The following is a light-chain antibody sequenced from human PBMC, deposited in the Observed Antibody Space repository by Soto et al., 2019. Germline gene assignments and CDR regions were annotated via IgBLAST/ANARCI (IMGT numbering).Light chain of an antibody. Sequence: QSALTQPASVSGSPGQSITISCTGTSSDVSGYNYVSWYQQHPGKAPKLMIYEVSNRPSGVSNRFSGSKSGNTASLTISGLHAEDEADYYCSSYTSSSTRVFGGRTKLTVL. J-gene: IGLJ3*02. CDR1: SSDVSGYNY. CDR2: EVS. V-gene: IGLV2-14*01. CDR3: SSYTSSSTRV.